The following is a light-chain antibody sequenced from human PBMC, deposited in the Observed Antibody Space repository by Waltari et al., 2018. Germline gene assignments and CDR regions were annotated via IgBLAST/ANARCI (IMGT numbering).Light chain of an antibody. V-gene: IGKV3-20*01. J-gene: IGKJ2*01. CDR2: GAS. CDR3: QQYGSSLPT. Sequence: EIVLTQSPGTLSLSPGERATLSCRASQSVSSSYLAWYQQKPGQAPRLLIYGASSRATGIPDRFSGSGSGTDFTLTINRLEPEDFAVYYCQQYGSSLPTFGQGTKLEIK. CDR1: QSVSSSY.